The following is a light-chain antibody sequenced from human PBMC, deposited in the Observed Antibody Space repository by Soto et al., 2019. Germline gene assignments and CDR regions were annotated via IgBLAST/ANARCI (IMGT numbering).Light chain of an antibody. Sequence: LTQPRSVSVAPGQTARITCGGNNIGGKSVHWYQQKQGQAPVLVVYDDSDRPSGIPERFSGSNSANTATLTISRVAAGDDADYYCQVWESGRGGLGTGTKVTVL. CDR3: QVWESGRGG. V-gene: IGLV3-21*02. J-gene: IGLJ1*01. CDR1: NIGGKS. CDR2: DDS.